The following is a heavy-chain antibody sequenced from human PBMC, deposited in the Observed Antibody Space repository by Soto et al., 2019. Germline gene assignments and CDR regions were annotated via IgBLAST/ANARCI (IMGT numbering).Heavy chain of an antibody. CDR3: AKSWASSCYTASDY. J-gene: IGHJ4*02. CDR2: ISNTGDST. CDR1: GFTFSSYA. D-gene: IGHD2-2*02. V-gene: IGHV3-23*01. Sequence: GGSLRLSCADSGFTFSSYAMSWVRQAPGKGLEWVSVISNTGDSTYYADSVKGRFTISRDNSRNTLYLQMNSLRAEDTAVYYCAKSWASSCYTASDYWGQGTLVTVSS.